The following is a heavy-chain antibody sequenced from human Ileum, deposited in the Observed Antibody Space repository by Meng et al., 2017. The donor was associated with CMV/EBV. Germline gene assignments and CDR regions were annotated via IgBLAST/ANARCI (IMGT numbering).Heavy chain of an antibody. CDR2: IYTSGTT. J-gene: IGHJ4*02. V-gene: IGHV4-4*07. CDR3: ARNYGSGNWNFFHY. CDR1: VGSISNYY. D-gene: IGHD3-10*01. Sequence: QVQLQGSGAGLVKTSETLSTTCCVSVGSISNYYGSWIRQPAGKGLEWMAHIYTSGTTNYNPSLKSRVTMSVDTSRNQFSLKLTSVTAADTAVYYCARNYGSGNWNFFHYWGQGTLVTGSS.